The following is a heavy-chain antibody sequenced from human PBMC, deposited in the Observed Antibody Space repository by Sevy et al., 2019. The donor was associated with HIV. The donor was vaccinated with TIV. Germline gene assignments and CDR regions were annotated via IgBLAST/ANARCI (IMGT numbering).Heavy chain of an antibody. V-gene: IGHV3-21*01. Sequence: GGSLRLSCAASGFTFSSYSMNWVRQAPGKGLEWVSSISSSSSYIYYGDSVKGRFTISRDNAKNSLYLQMNSLRAEDTAVYYCARAGAVAGTWRGYWGQGTLVTVSS. CDR2: ISSSSSYI. CDR1: GFTFSSYS. D-gene: IGHD6-19*01. J-gene: IGHJ4*02. CDR3: ARAGAVAGTWRGY.